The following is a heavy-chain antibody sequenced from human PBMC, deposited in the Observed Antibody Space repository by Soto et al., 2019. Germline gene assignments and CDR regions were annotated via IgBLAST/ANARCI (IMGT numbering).Heavy chain of an antibody. CDR2: IYYSGST. V-gene: IGHV4-39*01. CDR3: ARHRGMAAAALSHRPRDAFDI. CDR1: GGSISSSSYY. Sequence: SETLSLTCTVSGGSISSSSYYWGWIRQPPGKGLEWIGSIYYSGSTYYNPSLKSRVTLSVDTSKNQFSLKLSSVTAADTAVYYCARHRGMAAAALSHRPRDAFDIWGQGTMVTVSS. J-gene: IGHJ3*02. D-gene: IGHD6-13*01.